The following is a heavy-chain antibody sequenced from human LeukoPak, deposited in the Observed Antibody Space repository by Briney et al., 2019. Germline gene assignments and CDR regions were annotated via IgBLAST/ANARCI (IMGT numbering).Heavy chain of an antibody. CDR2: IYYSGST. CDR3: ARGYCSSSFDY. D-gene: IGHD6-6*01. J-gene: IGHJ4*02. Sequence: PSQTLSLTCTVSGGPITSGAFYWSWIRQHPGKGLEWIGDIYYSGSTYYNPSLKSRVTISVDTSKNQFSLKLSSVTAADTAVYYCARGYCSSSFDYWGQGTLVTVSS. CDR1: GGPITSGAFY. V-gene: IGHV4-31*03.